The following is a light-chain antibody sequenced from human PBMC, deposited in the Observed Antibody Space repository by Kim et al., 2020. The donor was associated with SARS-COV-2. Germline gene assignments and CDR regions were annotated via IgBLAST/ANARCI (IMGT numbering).Light chain of an antibody. J-gene: IGLJ2*01. CDR1: NIGTKS. CDR2: YDS. Sequence: SYELTQPPSASGAPGKTASITCGGNNIGTKSVHWYQQSPGQAPVLVIYYDSDRPSGIPERFSGSNSGNTATLTISRVEAGDEADYYCQVWDSSSDHPVFGGGTKLTDL. CDR3: QVWDSSSDHPV. V-gene: IGLV3-21*04.